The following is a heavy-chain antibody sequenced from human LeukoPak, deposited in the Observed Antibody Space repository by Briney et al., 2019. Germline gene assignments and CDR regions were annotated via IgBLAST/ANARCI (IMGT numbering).Heavy chain of an antibody. V-gene: IGHV4-59*01. D-gene: IGHD1-26*01. CDR2: IYYTGST. CDR3: ARHGNSGGEAFDI. J-gene: IGHJ3*02. CDR1: GGSISSYY. Sequence: SGTLSLTCTVSGGSISSYYWSWIRQPPGKGLEWIGYIYYTGSTNYNPFLKSRVTISVDTSKNQFSLELSSVTAADTAVYYCARHGNSGGEAFDIWGQGTMVTVSS.